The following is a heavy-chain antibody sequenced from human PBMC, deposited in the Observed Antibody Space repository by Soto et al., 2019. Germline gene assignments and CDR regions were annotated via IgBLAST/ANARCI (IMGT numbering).Heavy chain of an antibody. D-gene: IGHD4-17*01. CDR3: ARETRGLRFLDY. CDR2: IYSGGST. V-gene: IGHV3-66*01. CDR1: GFTVSSNY. Sequence: GGSLRLSCAASGFTVSSNYMSWVRQAPGKGLEWVSVIYSGGSTYYADSVKGRFTISRDNSKNTLYLQMNSLRAEDTAVYYCARETRGLRFLDYWGQGTLVTVSS. J-gene: IGHJ4*02.